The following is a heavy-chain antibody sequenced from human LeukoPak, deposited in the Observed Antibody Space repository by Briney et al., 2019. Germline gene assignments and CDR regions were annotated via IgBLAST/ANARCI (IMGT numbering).Heavy chain of an antibody. Sequence: SETLSLTCAVSGASVSGSNYYWGWIRQPPGKGLEWIGNIYSSGSTYYNASLQSRVTISTDTSKNQFSLRLNSVTAADTAMYFCAKSGGYGLIDYWGQGTRVIVSS. CDR2: IYSSGST. CDR3: AKSGGYGLIDY. D-gene: IGHD1-26*01. CDR1: GASVSGSNYY. V-gene: IGHV4-39*01. J-gene: IGHJ4*02.